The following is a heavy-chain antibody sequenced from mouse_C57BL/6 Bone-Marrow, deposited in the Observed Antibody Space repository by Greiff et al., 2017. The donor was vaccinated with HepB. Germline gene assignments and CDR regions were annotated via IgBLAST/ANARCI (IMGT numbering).Heavy chain of an antibody. Sequence: DVHLVESGGDLVKPGGSLKLSCAASGFTFSSYGMSWVRQTPDKRLEWVATISSGGSYTYYPDSVKGRFTISRDNAKNTLYLQMSSLKSEDTAMYYCATYGNYVGYYFDYWGQGTTLTVSS. CDR3: ATYGNYVGYYFDY. J-gene: IGHJ2*01. D-gene: IGHD2-1*01. CDR2: ISSGGSYT. V-gene: IGHV5-6*01. CDR1: GFTFSSYG.